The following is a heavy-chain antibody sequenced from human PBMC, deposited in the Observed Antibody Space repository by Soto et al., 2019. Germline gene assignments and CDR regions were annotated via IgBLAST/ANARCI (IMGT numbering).Heavy chain of an antibody. CDR2: ISAHNGDT. CDR1: GYTFNYYG. J-gene: IGHJ4*02. V-gene: IGHV1-18*04. D-gene: IGHD3-22*01. Sequence: ASVKVSCKAPGYTFNYYGISWVRQAPGQGLEWVGWISAHNGDTKYAQNLQGRLTLTTDTSTSTAYMELTSLTSDDTAVYYCARDWSRYFDSSGLMWFYWGQGTLVTVSS. CDR3: ARDWSRYFDSSGLMWFY.